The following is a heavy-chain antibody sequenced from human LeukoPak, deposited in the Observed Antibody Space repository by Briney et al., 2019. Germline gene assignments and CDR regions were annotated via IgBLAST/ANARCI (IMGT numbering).Heavy chain of an antibody. CDR2: IYHSGST. V-gene: IGHV4-39*01. J-gene: IGHJ4*02. D-gene: IGHD2-15*01. CDR1: GGSIDSRSYY. CDR3: ARRSEFDNTHYHYFGY. Sequence: SETLSLTCTVSGGSIDSRSYYWDWIRQAPGKGLEWIGTIYHSGSTEYNPSLKSRVAIFVGTSKNQFSLILHSVAAADTAVYYCARRSEFDNTHYHYFGYWGQGALVTVSS.